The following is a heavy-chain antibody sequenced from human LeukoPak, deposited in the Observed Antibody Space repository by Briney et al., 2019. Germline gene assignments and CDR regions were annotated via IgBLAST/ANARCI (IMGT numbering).Heavy chain of an antibody. CDR3: ARAWSRWTLSFDY. CDR1: GYTFTSYG. J-gene: IGHJ4*02. D-gene: IGHD6-19*01. Sequence: ASLKVSCEASGYTFTSYGISWVRQAPGQGLEWMGWISAYNGNTNYAQKLQGRVTMTTDTSTSTAYMELRSLRSDDTAVYYCARAWSRWTLSFDYWGQGTLVAVSS. V-gene: IGHV1-18*01. CDR2: ISAYNGNT.